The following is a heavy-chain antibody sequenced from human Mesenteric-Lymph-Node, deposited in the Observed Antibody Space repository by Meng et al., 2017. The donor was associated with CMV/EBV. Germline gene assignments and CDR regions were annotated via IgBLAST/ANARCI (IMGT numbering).Heavy chain of an antibody. J-gene: IGHJ4*02. CDR3: ARALDYSNPRGFDY. V-gene: IGHV4-31*02. CDR2: IYYSEST. D-gene: IGHD4-11*01. Sequence: SGGTISSGGYCWSWIRQHPGKGLEWIGYIYYSESTYYNPSLKSRVTISVDTSKNQFSLKLSSVTAADTAVYYCARALDYSNPRGFDYWGQGTLVTVSS. CDR1: GGTISSGGYC.